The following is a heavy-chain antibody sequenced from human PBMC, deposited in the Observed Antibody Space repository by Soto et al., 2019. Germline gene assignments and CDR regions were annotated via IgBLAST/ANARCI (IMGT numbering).Heavy chain of an antibody. V-gene: IGHV3-21*01. J-gene: IGHJ6*02. CDR2: ISSSSSYI. Sequence: PGGSLRLSCAASGFTFSSYSMNWVRQAPGKGLEWVSSISSSSSYIYYADSVKGRFTISRDNAKNSLYLQMNSLRAEDTAVYYCARDLITGTTGGMDVWGQGTTVTVSS. CDR3: ARDLITGTTGGMDV. CDR1: GFTFSSYS. D-gene: IGHD1-7*01.